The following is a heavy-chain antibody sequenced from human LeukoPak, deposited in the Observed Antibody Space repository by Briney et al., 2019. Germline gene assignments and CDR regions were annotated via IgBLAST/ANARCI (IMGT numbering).Heavy chain of an antibody. CDR3: ARAKGFSSSWYFGADYYMDV. Sequence: PGGSLRLSCAASGFTFSDYYMSWIRQAPGKGLEWVSYISSSGSTIYYADSVKGRFTISRDNAKNSLYLQMNSLRAEDTAVYYCARAKGFSSSWYFGADYYMDVWGKGTTVTVSS. D-gene: IGHD6-13*01. CDR1: GFTFSDYY. V-gene: IGHV3-11*04. CDR2: ISSSGSTI. J-gene: IGHJ6*03.